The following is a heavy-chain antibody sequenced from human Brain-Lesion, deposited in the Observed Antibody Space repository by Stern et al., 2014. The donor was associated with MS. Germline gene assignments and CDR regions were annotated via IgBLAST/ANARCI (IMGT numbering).Heavy chain of an antibody. D-gene: IGHD3-3*01. Sequence: QVQLVQSGAEVKKPGASVKVSCKTSGYIFTGYYIHWVRQAPGQGLEWMAWIKPNTGGPKYAQKFQGRVTMSRDTSISTAYVELSSLTSDDTAVYYCARDQRGITIFGVVTDYYYLGMDVWGQGTTVTVSS. CDR3: ARDQRGITIFGVVTDYYYLGMDV. CDR2: IKPNTGGP. J-gene: IGHJ6*02. V-gene: IGHV1-2*02. CDR1: GYIFTGYY.